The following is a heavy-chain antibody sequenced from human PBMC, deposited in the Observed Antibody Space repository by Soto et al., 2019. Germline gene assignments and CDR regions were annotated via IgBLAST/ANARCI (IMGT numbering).Heavy chain of an antibody. CDR2: IFQSGST. CDR3: ANGDVTIDY. Sequence: NPSETLSLTCAVSGASISSNNWWSWVRQPPGKGLEWIGEIFQSGSTNYNPSLKSRVTISGDKSKNQFSLKLSSLTAADTAVYYCANGDVTIDYWGQGTPVTVSS. V-gene: IGHV4-4*02. CDR1: GASISSNNW. J-gene: IGHJ4*02. D-gene: IGHD7-27*01.